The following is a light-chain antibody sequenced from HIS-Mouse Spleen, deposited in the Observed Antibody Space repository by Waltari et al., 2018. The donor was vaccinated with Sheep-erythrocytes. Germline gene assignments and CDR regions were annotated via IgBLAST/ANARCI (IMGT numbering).Light chain of an antibody. Sequence: QSALTQPRSVSGSPGQSVTISCTGTSSDVGGYNYVSWYQQHPGKAPKLMIYDVSKGPSGVPDRFSGSKSGNTASLTSSGLQAEDEADYYCCSYAGSYNHVFATGTKVTVL. CDR2: DVS. CDR1: SSDVGGYNY. CDR3: CSYAGSYNHV. V-gene: IGLV2-11*01. J-gene: IGLJ1*01.